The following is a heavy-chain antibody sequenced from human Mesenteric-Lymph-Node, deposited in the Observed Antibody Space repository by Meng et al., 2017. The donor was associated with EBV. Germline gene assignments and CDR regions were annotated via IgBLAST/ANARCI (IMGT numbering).Heavy chain of an antibody. D-gene: IGHD1-26*01. CDR3: AHRPGVGAIDFDY. J-gene: IGHJ4*02. V-gene: IGHV2-5*02. CDR2: IYWDDDK. Sequence: TYKESGPTLLKHTHTLTLTCTFSGFSLTTSGVGVGWIRQPPGKALEWLALIYWDDDKRYSPSLKGRLTITKDTSKNQVVLTMTNIDPMDTATYFCAHRPGVGAIDFDYWGQGTLVTASS. CDR1: GFSLTTSGVG.